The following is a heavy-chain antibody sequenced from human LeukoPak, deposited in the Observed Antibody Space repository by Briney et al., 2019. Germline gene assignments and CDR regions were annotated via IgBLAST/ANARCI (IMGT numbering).Heavy chain of an antibody. V-gene: IGHV4-59*08. D-gene: IGHD1-26*01. Sequence: SETLSLTCTVSGGSISSYYWSWIRQTPGKGLEWIGYVYYSGTTNYNPSLKGRVTISSDTSKNQFSLNLRSVNVADTAIYYCARHGGSLGYFDYWGQGTLVTVSS. CDR2: VYYSGTT. J-gene: IGHJ4*02. CDR1: GGSISSYY. CDR3: ARHGGSLGYFDY.